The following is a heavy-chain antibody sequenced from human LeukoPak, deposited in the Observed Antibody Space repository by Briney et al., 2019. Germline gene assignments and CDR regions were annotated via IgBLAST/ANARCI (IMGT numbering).Heavy chain of an antibody. D-gene: IGHD4-17*01. CDR1: EFTFSDEY. CDR2: ISESGNII. CDR3: ARDPFMTTGWGIDY. Sequence: GGSLRLSCAASEFTFSDEYMNWIRQAPGKGLEWVSYISESGNIIYYADSVKGRFTISRDNARNSLYLQMNSLRAEDTAVYYCARDPFMTTGWGIDYWGQGTLVTVSS. J-gene: IGHJ4*02. V-gene: IGHV3-11*01.